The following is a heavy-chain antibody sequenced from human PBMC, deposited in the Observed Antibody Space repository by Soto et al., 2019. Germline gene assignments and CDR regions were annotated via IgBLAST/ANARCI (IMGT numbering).Heavy chain of an antibody. J-gene: IGHJ4*02. CDR3: ARDYYDSSGYSADFDY. V-gene: IGHV3-48*01. Sequence: EVQLVESGGGLVQPGGSQRLSCAASGFTFSSYSMNWVRQAPGKGLEWVSYISSSSSTIYYADSVKGRFTISRDNAKNSLYLQMNSLRAEDTAVYYCARDYYDSSGYSADFDYWGQGTLVTVSS. CDR1: GFTFSSYS. D-gene: IGHD3-22*01. CDR2: ISSSSSTI.